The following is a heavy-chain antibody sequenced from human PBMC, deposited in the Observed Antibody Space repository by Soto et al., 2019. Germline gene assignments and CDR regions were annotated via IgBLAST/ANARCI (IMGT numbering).Heavy chain of an antibody. J-gene: IGHJ4*02. D-gene: IGHD4-4*01. CDR3: AREAVTGKANYFDS. CDR2: ISSSSSTI. CDR1: GFTFSSYS. V-gene: IGHV3-48*01. Sequence: EVRLVESGGGLVQPGGSLRLSCAASGFTFSSYSMNWVRQAPGKGLEWVSYISSSSSTIYYADSAKGRFIISRDNAKNSLYLQMNSLRAEDTAVYYCAREAVTGKANYFDSWGQGTLVTVSS.